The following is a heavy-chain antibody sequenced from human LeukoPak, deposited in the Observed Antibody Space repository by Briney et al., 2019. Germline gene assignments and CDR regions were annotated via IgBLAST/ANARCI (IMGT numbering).Heavy chain of an antibody. Sequence: GGSLRLSCEASGFIFDDYVMYWVRQSPGKGLEWVSGITWDGYKIDYVDSVKGRFTISRDNARNSLFLQMNRVRVEDTAFYYCVKGYSSSWSGYFDSWGQGTLATVAS. V-gene: IGHV3-9*01. J-gene: IGHJ4*02. CDR3: VKGYSSSWSGYFDS. CDR1: GFIFDDYV. D-gene: IGHD5-18*01. CDR2: ITWDGYKI.